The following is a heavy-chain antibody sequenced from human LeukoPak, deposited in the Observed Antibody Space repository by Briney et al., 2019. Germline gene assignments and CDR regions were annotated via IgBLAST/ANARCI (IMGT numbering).Heavy chain of an antibody. Sequence: SVKVSCKASGGTFSSYAISWVRQAPGQGLEWMGRIIPILGIANYAQKFQGRVTITADKSTSTAYMELSSLRAEDTAVYYCAKVFNRYCSTTSCYMAAFDIRGQGTMVTVSS. CDR1: GGTFSSYA. D-gene: IGHD2-2*02. CDR3: AKVFNRYCSTTSCYMAAFDI. V-gene: IGHV1-69*04. CDR2: IIPILGIA. J-gene: IGHJ3*02.